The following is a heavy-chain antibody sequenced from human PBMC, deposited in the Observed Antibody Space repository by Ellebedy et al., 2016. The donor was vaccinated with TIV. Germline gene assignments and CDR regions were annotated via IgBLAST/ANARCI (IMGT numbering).Heavy chain of an antibody. J-gene: IGHJ6*03. CDR3: ASGWEGGSSSSEAYYYYYYMDV. D-gene: IGHD6-6*01. V-gene: IGHV1-69*13. CDR2: IIPIFGTA. Sequence: SVKVSCXASGGTFISYAISWVRQAPGQGLEWMGGIIPIFGTANYAQKFQGRVTITADESTSTAYMELSSLRSEDTAVYYCASGWEGGSSSSEAYYYYYYMDVWGKGTTVTVSS. CDR1: GGTFISYA.